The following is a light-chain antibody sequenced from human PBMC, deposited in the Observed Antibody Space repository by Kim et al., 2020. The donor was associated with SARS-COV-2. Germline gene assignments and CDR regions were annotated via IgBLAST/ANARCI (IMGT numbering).Light chain of an antibody. J-gene: IGLJ2*01. CDR2: QVT. V-gene: IGLV2-23*02. CDR3: CSYGGTVTFDVI. Sequence: SIPSSCTGTSSNVGNYNFVSWYQQLPGKAPKLLIYQVTKRPSGVSNRFSGSKSGNTASLTISGLQVEDEADYYCCSYGGTVTFDVIFGGGTQLTVL. CDR1: SSNVGNYNF.